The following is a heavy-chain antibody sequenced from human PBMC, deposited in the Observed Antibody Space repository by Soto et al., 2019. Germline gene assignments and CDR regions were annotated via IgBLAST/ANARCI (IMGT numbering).Heavy chain of an antibody. CDR2: INHSGSA. J-gene: IGHJ3*02. V-gene: IGHV4-34*01. CDR1: GGSFSGYY. Sequence: SETLSLTCAVYGGSFSGYYWSWIRQPPGKGLEWIGEINHSGSANYNPSLKSRVTISVGTSKNQFSLKLSSVTAADTAVYYCPRGTPTFGVVILITPVAFDIWCQAVMVNVS. D-gene: IGHD3-3*01. CDR3: PRGTPTFGVVILITPVAFDI.